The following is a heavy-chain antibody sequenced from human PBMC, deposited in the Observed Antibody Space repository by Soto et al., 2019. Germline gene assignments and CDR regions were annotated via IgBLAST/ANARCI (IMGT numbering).Heavy chain of an antibody. V-gene: IGHV5-10-1*01. J-gene: IGHJ4*02. Sequence: GESLKISCQGSGYTFNGHWNSWVRQMPGKGLEWVGSIYPSYSYTDYCPTVPGPVTMSADKSINTAYLQWSSLQASDTAFYYFTRHTGYYSSLDYWGQGTLVTVSS. D-gene: IGHD5-12*01. CDR1: GYTFNGHW. CDR3: TRHTGYYSSLDY. CDR2: IYPSYSYT.